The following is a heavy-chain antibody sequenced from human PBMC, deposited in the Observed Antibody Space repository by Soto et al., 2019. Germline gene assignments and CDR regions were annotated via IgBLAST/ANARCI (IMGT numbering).Heavy chain of an antibody. CDR1: GYSFTSYW. CDR3: ASQVYILYGMDV. D-gene: IGHD2-8*01. J-gene: IGHJ6*02. V-gene: IGHV5-10-1*01. CDR2: IDPSDSYT. Sequence: GESLKISCKGSGYSFTSYWISWVRQMPGKGLEWMGRIDPSDSYTNYSPSFQGHVTISADKSISTAYLQWSSLKASDTAMYYCASQVYILYGMDVWGQGTTVTVSS.